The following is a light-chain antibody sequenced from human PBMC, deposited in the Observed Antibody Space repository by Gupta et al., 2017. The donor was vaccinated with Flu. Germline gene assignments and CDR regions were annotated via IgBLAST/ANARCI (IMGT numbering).Light chain of an antibody. CDR2: GVN. CDR3: QSYDSSLSNWV. CDR1: SSNIGANYD. Sequence: QSVLTQPPSVSGAPGQRVTISCTGSSSNIGANYDVHWYQQVPGTAPKFLVPGVNNRPSGVPDRFSGSKSGTSASLAITGLQPEDEADYYCQSYDSSLSNWVFGGGTKLTVL. V-gene: IGLV1-40*01. J-gene: IGLJ3*02.